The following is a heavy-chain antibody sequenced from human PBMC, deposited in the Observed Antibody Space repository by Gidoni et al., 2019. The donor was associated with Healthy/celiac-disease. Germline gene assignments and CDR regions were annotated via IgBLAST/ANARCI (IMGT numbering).Heavy chain of an antibody. D-gene: IGHD5-12*01. J-gene: IGHJ4*02. CDR1: GGSISSSSYY. CDR3: ARGLALATMDY. V-gene: IGHV4-39*01. CDR2: IYYSGST. Sequence: QLQLQESGPGLVKPSETLSLTCTVPGGSISSSSYYWGWIRQPPGKGLEWIGSIYYSGSTYYNPSLKSRVTISVDTSKNQFSLKLSSVTAADTAVYYCARGLALATMDYWGQGTLVTVSS.